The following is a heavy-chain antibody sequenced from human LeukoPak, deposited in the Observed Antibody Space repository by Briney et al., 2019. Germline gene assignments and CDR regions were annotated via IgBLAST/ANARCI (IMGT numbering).Heavy chain of an antibody. Sequence: ASVTVSCKVSGYTLTELSMHWVRQAPGKGLEWMGGFDPEDGEAIYAQKFQGRVTMTEDTSTDTAYMELSSLRSEDTAVYYCARGGTTSIAASDYWGQGTLVTVSS. V-gene: IGHV1-24*01. CDR2: FDPEDGEA. CDR3: ARGGTTSIAASDY. CDR1: GYTLTELS. J-gene: IGHJ4*02. D-gene: IGHD6-25*01.